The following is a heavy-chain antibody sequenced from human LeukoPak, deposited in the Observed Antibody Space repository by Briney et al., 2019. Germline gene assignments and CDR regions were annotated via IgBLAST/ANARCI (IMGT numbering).Heavy chain of an antibody. J-gene: IGHJ4*02. D-gene: IGHD2/OR15-2a*01. CDR2: IGRGI. Sequence: GGSLRLSCTASEFTFSTYSMNWVRQAPGKGLEWVSHIGRGITYADSVKGRFTISRDNAKNSVYLQMNSLRAEDTAVYYCARDAPAGEKPEYFFDYWGQGTLVTVSS. CDR3: ARDAPAGEKPEYFFDY. V-gene: IGHV3-48*04. CDR1: EFTFSTYS.